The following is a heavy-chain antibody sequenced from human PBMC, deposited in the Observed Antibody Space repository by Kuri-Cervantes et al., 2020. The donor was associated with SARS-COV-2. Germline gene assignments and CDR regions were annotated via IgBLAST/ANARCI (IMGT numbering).Heavy chain of an antibody. CDR3: ARPMGCGVGSCRIAYNY. D-gene: IGHD2-15*01. Sequence: GESLKISCAASGFTFSSYNMNWVRQAPGKGLEWVSSISSSGSFVYYADSVKGRFTISRDNAKNSLYLQMNSLRAEDTAVYYCARPMGCGVGSCRIAYNYWGRGTLVTVSS. CDR1: GFTFSSYN. CDR2: ISSSGSFV. V-gene: IGHV3-21*01. J-gene: IGHJ4*02.